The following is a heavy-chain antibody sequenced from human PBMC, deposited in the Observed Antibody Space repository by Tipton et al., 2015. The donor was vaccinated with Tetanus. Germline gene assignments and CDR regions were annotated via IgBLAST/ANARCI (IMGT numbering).Heavy chain of an antibody. J-gene: IGHJ4*02. V-gene: IGHV3-7*01. CDR1: GFTFSSYW. Sequence: SLRLSCAASGFTFSSYWMSWVRQAPGKGLEWVANIKQDGSEKYYVDSVKGRFTISRDNAKNSLYLQMNSLRAEDTAVYYCARDTYGDYPSDFDYWGQGTLVTVSS. CDR3: ARDTYGDYPSDFDY. D-gene: IGHD4-17*01. CDR2: IKQDGSEK.